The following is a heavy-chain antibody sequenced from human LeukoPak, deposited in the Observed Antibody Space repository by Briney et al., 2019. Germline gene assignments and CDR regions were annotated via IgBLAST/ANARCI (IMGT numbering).Heavy chain of an antibody. CDR1: GYTFTGYY. Sequence: ASVTVSCTASGYTFTGYYMHWVRQAPGQGLEWMGWINPNSGGTNYAQKFQGRVTMTRDTSISTAYMELSRLRSDDTAVYYCARDAVAGTLGNWFDPWGQGTLVTVSS. D-gene: IGHD6-19*01. V-gene: IGHV1-2*02. CDR3: ARDAVAGTLGNWFDP. CDR2: INPNSGGT. J-gene: IGHJ5*02.